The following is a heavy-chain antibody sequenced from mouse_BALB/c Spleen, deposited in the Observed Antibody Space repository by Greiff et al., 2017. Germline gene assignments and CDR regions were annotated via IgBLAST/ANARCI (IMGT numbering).Heavy chain of an antibody. CDR1: GFAFSSYD. D-gene: IGHD1-1*01. V-gene: IGHV5-12-1*01. Sequence: EVQRVESGGGLVKPGGSLKLSCAASGFAFSSYDMSWVRQTPEKRLEWVAYISSGGGSTYYPDTVKGRFTISRDNAKNTLYLQMSSLKSEDTAMYYCARHDYYGSSGYAMDYWGQGTSVTVSS. CDR2: ISSGGGST. CDR3: ARHDYYGSSGYAMDY. J-gene: IGHJ4*01.